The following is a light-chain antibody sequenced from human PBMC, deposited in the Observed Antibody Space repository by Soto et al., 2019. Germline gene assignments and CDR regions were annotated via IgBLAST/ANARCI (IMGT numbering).Light chain of an antibody. CDR3: QQFNSYPHT. CDR1: QGISSA. J-gene: IGKJ5*01. V-gene: IGKV1-13*02. CDR2: DAS. Sequence: AIQLTQSPSSLSASVGDRVTITCRASQGISSALAWYQQKPGKAPKLLIYDASSLESGVPSRFSGSGSGTDFTLTISSLQPEDFATYYCQQFNSYPHTFGQGPRLEIK.